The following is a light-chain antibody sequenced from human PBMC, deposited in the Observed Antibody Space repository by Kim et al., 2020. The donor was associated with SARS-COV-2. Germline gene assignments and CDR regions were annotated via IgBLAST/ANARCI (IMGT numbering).Light chain of an antibody. CDR1: QGIRQY. CDR2: AAS. CDR3: QQYYSYPIT. Sequence: ASEGDHVTITCRASQGIRQYLAWFRQRPAKAPESLIYAASSLEGGVPPKFSGHGSGTDFTLTITGLQPEDSATYFCQQYYSYPITFGQGTRLEIK. J-gene: IGKJ5*01. V-gene: IGKV1-16*02.